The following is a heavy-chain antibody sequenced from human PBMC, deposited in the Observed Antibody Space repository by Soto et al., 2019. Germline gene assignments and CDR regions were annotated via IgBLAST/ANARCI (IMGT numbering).Heavy chain of an antibody. CDR2: IYYSGST. D-gene: IGHD3-22*01. J-gene: IGHJ4*02. CDR3: ARDTMIDEIYSRD. Sequence: QVQLQESGPGLVKPSQTLSLTCTVSGGSISSGGYYWSWIRQHPGKGLEWIGYIYYSGSTYYNPSLKSRVTISVDTSKNQFSLKLCSVTASDTAVYYCARDTMIDEIYSRDWGQGTLVTVSS. V-gene: IGHV4-31*03. CDR1: GGSISSGGYY.